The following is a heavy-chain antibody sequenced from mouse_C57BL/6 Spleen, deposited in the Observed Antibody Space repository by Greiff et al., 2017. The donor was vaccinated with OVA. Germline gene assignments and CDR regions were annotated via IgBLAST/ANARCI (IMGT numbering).Heavy chain of an antibody. V-gene: IGHV14-3*01. CDR2: IDPANGNT. CDR1: GFNIKNTY. D-gene: IGHD2-3*01. Sequence: VQLQQSVAELVRPGASVKLSCTASGFNIKNTYMNWVKQRPEQGLEWIGRIDPANGNTKYAPKFQGKATITADTSSNTAYLQLSILTSEDTAIYYCAGLYDGYSWFAYWGQGTLVTVSA. CDR3: AGLYDGYSWFAY. J-gene: IGHJ3*01.